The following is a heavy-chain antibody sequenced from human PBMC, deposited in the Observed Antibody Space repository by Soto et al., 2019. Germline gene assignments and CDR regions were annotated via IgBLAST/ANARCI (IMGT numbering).Heavy chain of an antibody. V-gene: IGHV1-69*04. CDR3: ATSYGSGYRAFDY. D-gene: IGHD3-10*01. Sequence: QVQLVQSGAEVKRPGSSVKVSCKASGDTFNFYSINWVRQAPGLGLEWMGRVNPIVSMSNYAKRFQGRVPMTADKSTSTAYTELSGLRSEDTAIYYCATSYGSGYRAFDYWGQGALVTLSS. J-gene: IGHJ4*02. CDR1: GDTFNFYS. CDR2: VNPIVSMS.